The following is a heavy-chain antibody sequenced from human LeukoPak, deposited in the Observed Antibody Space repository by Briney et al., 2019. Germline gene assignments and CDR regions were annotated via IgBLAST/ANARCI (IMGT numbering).Heavy chain of an antibody. D-gene: IGHD6-19*01. CDR1: GFIVSNYA. CDR3: AREASGGWYYFDY. V-gene: IGHV3-23*01. Sequence: GGSLRLSCAASGFIVSNYAMSWVRQAPGKGLEWVSSISVSGSSTYYADSVKGRFTLSRDISKNTLYLQMNSLRAEDTAVYYCAREASGGWYYFDYWGQGTLVTVSS. CDR2: ISVSGSST. J-gene: IGHJ4*02.